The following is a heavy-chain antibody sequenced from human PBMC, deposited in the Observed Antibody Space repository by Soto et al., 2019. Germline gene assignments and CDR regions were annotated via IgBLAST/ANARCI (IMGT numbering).Heavy chain of an antibody. CDR1: GFTFSSYA. D-gene: IGHD6-13*01. V-gene: IGHV3-30-3*01. J-gene: IGHJ5*02. Sequence: QVQLVESGGGVVQPGRSLRLSCAASGFTFSSYAMHWVRQAPGKGLEWVAVISYDGSNKYYADSVKGRFTISRDNSKNTLELQRNRLRAEDTAVYYCASWEYTNSYNWFDPWGQGTLVTVSS. CDR2: ISYDGSNK. CDR3: ASWEYTNSYNWFDP.